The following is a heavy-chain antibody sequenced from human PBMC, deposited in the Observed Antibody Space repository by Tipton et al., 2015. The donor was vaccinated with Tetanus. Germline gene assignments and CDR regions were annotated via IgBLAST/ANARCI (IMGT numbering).Heavy chain of an antibody. CDR3: ARCDPAAWYFDL. Sequence: TLSLTCTVSGGSVSSGIYYWSWIRQPPGKGLEWIGYIYYGGSTNYNPSLTSRVTISVDTSKNQFSLKLRSVTAADTAVYYCARCDPAAWYFDLWGRGTLGTVSS. J-gene: IGHJ2*01. CDR1: GGSVSSGIYY. CDR2: IYYGGST. D-gene: IGHD2-15*01. V-gene: IGHV4-61*01.